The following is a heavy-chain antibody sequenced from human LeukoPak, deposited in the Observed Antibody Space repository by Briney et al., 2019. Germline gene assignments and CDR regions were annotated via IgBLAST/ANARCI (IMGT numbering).Heavy chain of an antibody. D-gene: IGHD2-21*01. CDR3: VRHIRNTHWDY. CDR1: GFTFSDYG. V-gene: IGHV3-33*01. Sequence: GGSLRLSCAASGFTFSDYGMHGVRQAPGQGLEGVAGIWPDGSIEYYADSVRGRFTVSRDNSKRTLYLQMNSLRAEDTAVYYCVRHIRNTHWDYWGQGTLVTVSS. CDR2: IWPDGSIE. J-gene: IGHJ4*02.